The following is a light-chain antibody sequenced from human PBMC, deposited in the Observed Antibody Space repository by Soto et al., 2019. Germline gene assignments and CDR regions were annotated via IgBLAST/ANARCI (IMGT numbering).Light chain of an antibody. Sequence: QTVLTQPPSASGTPGQRVTISCSGNNSNIGSNFVYWYQQLPGTAPKLLIYKNNQRPSGVPDRFSGSKSGTSASLAISGLRSEDEVDYYCAAWDDSLSGVVFGGGTKLTVL. CDR3: AAWDDSLSGVV. CDR1: NSNIGSNF. CDR2: KNN. J-gene: IGLJ2*01. V-gene: IGLV1-47*01.